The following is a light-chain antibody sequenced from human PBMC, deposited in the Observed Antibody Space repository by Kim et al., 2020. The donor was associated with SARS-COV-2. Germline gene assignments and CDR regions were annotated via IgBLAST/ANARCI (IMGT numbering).Light chain of an antibody. V-gene: IGKV1-33*01. Sequence: DIQMTQSPSSLSASVGDRVTITCQASQDISNYLNWYQQKPGKAPKLLFYDASNLETGVPSRFSGSGSGTDFTFTISSLQPEDIATYYCQQYDNLLLTFGGGTKVDIK. J-gene: IGKJ4*01. CDR2: DAS. CDR3: QQYDNLLLT. CDR1: QDISNY.